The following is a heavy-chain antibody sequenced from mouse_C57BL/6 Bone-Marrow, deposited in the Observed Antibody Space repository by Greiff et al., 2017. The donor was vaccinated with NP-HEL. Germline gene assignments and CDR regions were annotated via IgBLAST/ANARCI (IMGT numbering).Heavy chain of an antibody. CDR1: GFTFSNYW. CDR3: TVPFAY. Sequence: EVTVEESGGGLVQPGGSMKLSCVASGFTFSNYWMNWVRQSPEKGLEWVAQIRLKSDNYATHYAESVKGRFTISRDDSKSSVYLQMNNLRAEDTGIYYCTVPFAYWGQGTLVTVSA. CDR2: IRLKSDNYAT. V-gene: IGHV6-3*01. J-gene: IGHJ3*01.